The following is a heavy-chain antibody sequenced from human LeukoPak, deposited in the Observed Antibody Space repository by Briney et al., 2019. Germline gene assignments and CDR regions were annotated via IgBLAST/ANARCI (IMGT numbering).Heavy chain of an antibody. Sequence: SETLSLTCTVSGGSISSSSYYWGWVRQPPGKGLEWIGSIYYSGNTYYNPSLESRVTISRDTSKNQYPLRLSSVTAADTAVYYCAVDFGSHRVVYWGQGTLVTVSS. CDR2: IYYSGNT. V-gene: IGHV4-39*01. J-gene: IGHJ4*01. CDR3: AVDFGSHRVVY. CDR1: GGSISSSSYY. D-gene: IGHD3-3*01.